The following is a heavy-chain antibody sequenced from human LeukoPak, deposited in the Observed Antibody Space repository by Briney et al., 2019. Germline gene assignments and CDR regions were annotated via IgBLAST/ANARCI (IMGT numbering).Heavy chain of an antibody. D-gene: IGHD2-15*01. V-gene: IGHV4-34*01. CDR1: GGSFSGYY. CDR2: INHSGST. J-gene: IGHJ4*02. Sequence: SETLSLTCAVYGGSFSGYYWSWIRQPPGKGLEWIGEINHSGSTNYNPSLKSRVTISVDTSKNQFSLKLSSVTAADTAVYYCARGLVVVVAATHFDYWGPGTLVTVSS. CDR3: ARGLVVVVAATHFDY.